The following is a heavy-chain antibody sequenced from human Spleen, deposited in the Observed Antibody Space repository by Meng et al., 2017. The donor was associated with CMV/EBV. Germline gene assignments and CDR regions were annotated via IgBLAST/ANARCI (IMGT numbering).Heavy chain of an antibody. D-gene: IGHD2-15*01. Sequence: GESLKISCVASGFTFSSYVMSWVRQAPGKGLECVSVISGSGGSTYYADSVKGRFTISRDNAKNSLYLQMNSLRAEDTALYYCAKERCSGGSCYLDYWGQGTLVTVSS. CDR2: ISGSGGST. V-gene: IGHV3-23*01. CDR1: GFTFSSYV. CDR3: AKERCSGGSCYLDY. J-gene: IGHJ4*02.